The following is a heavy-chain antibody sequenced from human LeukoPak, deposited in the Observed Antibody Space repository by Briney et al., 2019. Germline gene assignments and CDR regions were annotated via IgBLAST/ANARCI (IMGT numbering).Heavy chain of an antibody. CDR3: ARQDRIAPAGKGVDC. CDR2: ISPGDSDT. CDR1: GYSFISYW. D-gene: IGHD6-13*01. Sequence: GESLKISCKGSGYSFISYWIGWVRQMPGKGLEWMAIISPGDSDTRYSPSFQGQVTISADKSINTAYLQWSSLKASDSAMYYCARQDRIAPAGKGVDCWGQGTLVTVSS. V-gene: IGHV5-51*01. J-gene: IGHJ4*02.